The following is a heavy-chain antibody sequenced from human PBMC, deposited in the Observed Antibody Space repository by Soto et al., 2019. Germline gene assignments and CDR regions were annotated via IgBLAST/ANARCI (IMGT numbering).Heavy chain of an antibody. CDR1: GGSISKFY. D-gene: IGHD5-12*01. Sequence: NPSETLSLTCTVSGGSISKFYWSWIRQPPGKGLEWIGYIYYTGSTNYSPSLKSRVTISVDTSKNQFSLKLNSVTAADTAVYYCARLPIYSGYDYYFYYGMDVWGQGTTVT. CDR2: IYYTGST. V-gene: IGHV4-59*08. CDR3: ARLPIYSGYDYYFYYGMDV. J-gene: IGHJ6*02.